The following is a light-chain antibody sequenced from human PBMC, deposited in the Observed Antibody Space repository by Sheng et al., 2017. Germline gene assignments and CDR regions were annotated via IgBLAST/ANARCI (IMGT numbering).Light chain of an antibody. CDR2: AAS. CDR3: QQSYSSLMYT. J-gene: IGKJ2*01. Sequence: DIQMTQSPSSLSASIGDRVTITCRASRNINRKLNWYQQKPGKAPQLLIYAASTLQSGVPSRFSGSGSVTDFTLTISSLQPEDFATYYCQQSYSSLMYTFGQGTKLEVK. CDR1: RNINRK. V-gene: IGKV1-39*01.